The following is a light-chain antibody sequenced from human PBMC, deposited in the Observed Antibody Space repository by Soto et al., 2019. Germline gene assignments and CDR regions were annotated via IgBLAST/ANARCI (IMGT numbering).Light chain of an antibody. J-gene: IGLJ3*02. CDR1: SGSIASNY. CDR3: QSYDSSKEV. CDR2: EDN. Sequence: FMLTQPHSVSESPGKTVTLSCTRSSGSIASNYVQWYQQRPGSAPTTVIYEDNQRPSGVPDRFSGSIDSSSNSASLTISGLKTEDEADYYCQSYDSSKEVFGGGTKLTVL. V-gene: IGLV6-57*03.